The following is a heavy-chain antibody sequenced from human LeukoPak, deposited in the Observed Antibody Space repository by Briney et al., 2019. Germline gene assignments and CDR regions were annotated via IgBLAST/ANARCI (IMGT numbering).Heavy chain of an antibody. D-gene: IGHD3-10*01. J-gene: IGHJ4*02. CDR1: GYSISSGYY. CDR3: ARGRITMVRGVFDY. Sequence: SETLSLTCTVSGYSISSGYYWGWIRQPPGKGLEWIGEINHSGSTNYNPSLKSRVTISVDTSKNQFSLKLSSVTAADTAVYYCARGRITMVRGVFDYWGQGTLVTVSS. CDR2: INHSGST. V-gene: IGHV4-38-2*02.